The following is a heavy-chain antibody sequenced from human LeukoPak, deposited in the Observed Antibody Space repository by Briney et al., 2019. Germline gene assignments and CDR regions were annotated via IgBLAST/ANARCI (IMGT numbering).Heavy chain of an antibody. CDR2: ISTNGGST. CDR1: GFTFSTYA. J-gene: IGHJ3*02. D-gene: IGHD5-18*01. Sequence: GGFLRLSCSASGFTFSTYAMHWVRQASGKGLEYVSAISTNGGSTYYADSVKGRFTISRDNSKNTLYLQMSSLRAEDTAVYYCVKLWDAFDIWGQGTMVTVSS. V-gene: IGHV3-64D*06. CDR3: VKLWDAFDI.